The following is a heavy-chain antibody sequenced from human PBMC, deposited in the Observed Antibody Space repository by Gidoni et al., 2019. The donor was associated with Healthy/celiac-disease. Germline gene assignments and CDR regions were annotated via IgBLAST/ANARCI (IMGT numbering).Heavy chain of an antibody. CDR1: GFTFSSYA. CDR2: ISGSGGST. D-gene: IGHD3-22*01. CDR3: LGMIVVVGAKEIDY. V-gene: IGHV3-23*01. J-gene: IGHJ4*02. Sequence: EVQLLESGGGLVQPGGSLRLSCAASGFTFSSYAMSWVRQAPGKGLEWVSAISGSGGSTYYADSVKGRFTISRDNSKNTLYLQMNSLRAEDTAVYYCLGMIVVVGAKEIDYWGQGTLVTVSS.